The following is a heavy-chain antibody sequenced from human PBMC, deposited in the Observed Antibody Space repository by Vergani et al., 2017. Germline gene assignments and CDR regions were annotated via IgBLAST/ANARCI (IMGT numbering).Heavy chain of an antibody. CDR2: FDPEDGET. D-gene: IGHD1-26*01. CDR1: GYTLTELS. Sequence: QVQLVQSGAEVKKPGASVKVSCKVSGYTLTELSMHWVRQAPGKGLEWMGGFDPEDGETIYARKFQGRVTMTEDTSTDTAYMELSSLRSEDTAVYCCASDTPEKWELLLDYWGQGTLVTVSS. V-gene: IGHV1-24*01. J-gene: IGHJ4*02. CDR3: ASDTPEKWELLLDY.